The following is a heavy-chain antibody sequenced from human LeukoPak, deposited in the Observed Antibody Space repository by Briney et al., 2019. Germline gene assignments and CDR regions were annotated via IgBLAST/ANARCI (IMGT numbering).Heavy chain of an antibody. Sequence: PGGSLRLSCAASGVTFSSYAMSWVRQAPGKGLEWVSGISGTGGRTYYADSVKGRFTISRDNSKNTLYLQMNSLRAEDTAVYYCAKDLRYDSSGYFDYWGQGTRVTVSP. CDR2: ISGTGGRT. D-gene: IGHD3-22*01. CDR3: AKDLRYDSSGYFDY. V-gene: IGHV3-23*01. CDR1: GVTFSSYA. J-gene: IGHJ4*02.